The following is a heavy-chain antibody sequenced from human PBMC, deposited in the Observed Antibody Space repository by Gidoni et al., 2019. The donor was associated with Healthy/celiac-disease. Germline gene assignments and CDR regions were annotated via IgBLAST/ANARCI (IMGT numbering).Heavy chain of an antibody. V-gene: IGHV3-9*01. CDR1: GFTFDAYA. J-gene: IGHJ5*02. Sequence: EVQLVESGGGLVQPGRSLRLACAASGFTFDAYAMHWVRQAPGKGLEWVSGISWNSGSIGYADSVKGRFTISRDNAKNSLYLQMNSLRAEDTALYYCAKDSSGWYVGWFDPWGQGTLVTVSS. CDR3: AKDSSGWYVGWFDP. D-gene: IGHD6-19*01. CDR2: ISWNSGSI.